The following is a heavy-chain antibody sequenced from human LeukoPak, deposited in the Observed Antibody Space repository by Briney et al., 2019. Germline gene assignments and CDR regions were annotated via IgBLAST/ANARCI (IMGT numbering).Heavy chain of an antibody. Sequence: SETLSLTCTVSGGSISSYYWSWFRQPPGKGLEWIGYIYYSGSTNYNPSLKSRVTISVDTSKNQFSLKLSSVTAADTAVYYCARGHSGSYYNWGQGTLVTVSS. J-gene: IGHJ4*02. D-gene: IGHD1-26*01. CDR1: GGSISSYY. V-gene: IGHV4-59*01. CDR3: ARGHSGSYYN. CDR2: IYYSGST.